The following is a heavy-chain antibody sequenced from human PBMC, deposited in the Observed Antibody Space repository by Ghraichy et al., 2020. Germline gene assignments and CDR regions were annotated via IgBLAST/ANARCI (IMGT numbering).Heavy chain of an antibody. Sequence: GESLNISCAASGFTFSHYWMSWVRQAPGKGLEWVAVISYDGQNKYFADSVKGRFTISRDNSKNTLYLQMNRLRPEDTGVYYCARPYGDYFNYYYYMGVWGKGTTVTVSS. V-gene: IGHV3-30*03. CDR1: GFTFSHYW. CDR3: ARPYGDYFNYYYYMGV. CDR2: ISYDGQNK. J-gene: IGHJ6*03. D-gene: IGHD4-17*01.